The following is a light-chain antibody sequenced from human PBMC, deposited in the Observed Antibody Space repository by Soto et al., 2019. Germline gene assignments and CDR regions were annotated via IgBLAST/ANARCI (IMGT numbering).Light chain of an antibody. CDR3: QHRANWPLT. Sequence: EIVLTQSPATLSLSPGERATLSCRASQSVSSYLAWYHQKPGQAPRLLIYDVSNRATGIPARFSGSGSGTDFTLTISSLEPEDFAVYYCQHRANWPLTFGGGTTVEIK. CDR1: QSVSSY. J-gene: IGKJ4*01. CDR2: DVS. V-gene: IGKV3-11*01.